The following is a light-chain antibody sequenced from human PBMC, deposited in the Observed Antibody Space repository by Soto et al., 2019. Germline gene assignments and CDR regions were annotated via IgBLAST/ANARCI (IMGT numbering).Light chain of an antibody. Sequence: DIQMTQSPSSLSASVGDRVTITCRASQGIRDALGWYQQKPGKVPKRLIYSASSLQSGVPSRFSDSGSETEFTLTIGSLQPEDFATYYCLQHSDYPFTFGQGTRLEI. CDR1: QGIRDA. J-gene: IGKJ2*01. CDR3: LQHSDYPFT. CDR2: SAS. V-gene: IGKV1-17*01.